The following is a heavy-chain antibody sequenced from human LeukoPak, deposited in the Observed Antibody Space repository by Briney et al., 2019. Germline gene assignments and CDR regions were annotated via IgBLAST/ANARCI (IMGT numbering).Heavy chain of an antibody. Sequence: GGSLRLSCSASGFTFSSHAVHWVRQAPGKGLEWVALISYDGSNTYYADSVKGRFTISRDNSKNTLYLHMNSLRPEDTAVYYCARDRDRGVVDYWGQGTLVTVSS. CDR3: ARDRDRGVVDY. CDR2: ISYDGSNT. J-gene: IGHJ4*02. CDR1: GFTFSSHA. V-gene: IGHV3-30-3*01. D-gene: IGHD3-10*01.